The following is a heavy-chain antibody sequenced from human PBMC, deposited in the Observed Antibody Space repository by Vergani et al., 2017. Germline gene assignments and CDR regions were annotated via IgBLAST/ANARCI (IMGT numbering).Heavy chain of an antibody. CDR3: ARKRPITYYYDSSGYYFDY. D-gene: IGHD3-22*01. V-gene: IGHV1-3*01. CDR1: GYTFTSYA. J-gene: IGHJ4*02. Sequence: QVQLVQSGAEVKKPGASVKVSCKASGYTFTSYAMHWVRQAPGQRLEWMGWINAGNGNTKYSQKFQGRVTITRDTSASTAYMELSSLRSADTAVYYCARKRPITYYYDSSGYYFDYWGQGTLVTVSS. CDR2: INAGNGNT.